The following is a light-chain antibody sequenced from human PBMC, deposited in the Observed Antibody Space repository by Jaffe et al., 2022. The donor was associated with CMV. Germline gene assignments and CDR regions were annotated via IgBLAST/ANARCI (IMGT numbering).Light chain of an antibody. V-gene: IGKV3-11*01. CDR2: DVS. Sequence: EVVLTQSPATLSLSPGERAALSCRASQSDSRYLAWYQQKAGQAPRLVIYDVSNRAPGIPDRFSGSGSGTDFTLTISRLEPEDFAVYYCQLRTDWPPGVTFGPGTKVDLK. J-gene: IGKJ3*01. CDR1: QSDSRY. CDR3: QLRTDWPPGVT.